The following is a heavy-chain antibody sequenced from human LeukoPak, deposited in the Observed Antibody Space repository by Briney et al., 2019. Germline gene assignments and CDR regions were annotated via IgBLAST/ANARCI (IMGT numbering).Heavy chain of an antibody. CDR2: IIYSGST. Sequence: SETLSLTCTVSGGSISSYYWTWIRQPPGKGLEWIGYIIYSGSTNYNPSLNSRVTISVDTSKNQFSLKLTSVTAADAAVYYCARCSDFRSGAAWSMDVWGKGTTVTVSS. J-gene: IGHJ6*03. D-gene: IGHD3-3*01. V-gene: IGHV4-59*01. CDR3: ARCSDFRSGAAWSMDV. CDR1: GGSISSYY.